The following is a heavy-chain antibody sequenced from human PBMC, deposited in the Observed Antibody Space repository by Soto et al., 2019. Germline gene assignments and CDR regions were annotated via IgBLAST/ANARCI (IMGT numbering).Heavy chain of an antibody. Sequence: QVQLVESGGGVVQPGRSLRLSCAASGFSFSDFGMHWVRQAPGTGLEWVAVISYDGSKKYYVDSVKGRFTISRDNSKNTLFLQMNSLRAEDTAVYYCASSWVYYYYGVNVWGQGTTVTVSS. CDR3: ASSWVYYYYGVNV. V-gene: IGHV3-30*03. CDR1: GFSFSDFG. J-gene: IGHJ6*02. CDR2: ISYDGSKK.